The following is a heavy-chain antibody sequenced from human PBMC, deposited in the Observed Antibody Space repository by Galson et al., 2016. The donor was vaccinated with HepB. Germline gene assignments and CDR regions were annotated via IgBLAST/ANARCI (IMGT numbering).Heavy chain of an antibody. CDR1: GFTFSNYG. J-gene: IGHJ4*02. D-gene: IGHD2/OR15-2a*01. V-gene: IGHV3-30*18. CDR3: AKRQEYCLAGGCSVDY. Sequence: SLRLSCAASGFTFSNYGMHWVRQAPGKGLEWVAADSMDGRRKFYADSVKGRFTISRDNSNNMLFLQMSSLRADDTAVYYCAKRQEYCLAGGCSVDYWGQGTLVSVSS. CDR2: DSMDGRRK.